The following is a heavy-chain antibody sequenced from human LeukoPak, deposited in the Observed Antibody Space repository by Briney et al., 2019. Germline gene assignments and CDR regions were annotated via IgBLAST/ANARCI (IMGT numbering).Heavy chain of an antibody. CDR2: ISSDSSTI. J-gene: IGHJ4*02. CDR3: ARDYGGIDY. CDR1: GFTFRSYS. V-gene: IGHV3-48*01. Sequence: PGGSLRLSCAASGFTFRSYSMNWVRQAPGKGLEWLSYISSDSSTIYSGDSVKGRFTISRDNAKNSLYLQMHSLGADDTAVYYCARDYGGIDYWGQGTLVTISS. D-gene: IGHD3-10*01.